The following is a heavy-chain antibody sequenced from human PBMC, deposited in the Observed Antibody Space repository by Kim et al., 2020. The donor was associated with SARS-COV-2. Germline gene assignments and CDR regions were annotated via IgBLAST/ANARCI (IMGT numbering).Heavy chain of an antibody. V-gene: IGHV1-8*01. Sequence: ASVKVSCKASGYTFTSYDINWVRQATGQGLEWMGWMNPNSGNTGYAQKFQGRVTMTRNTSISTAYMELSSLRSEDTAVYYCARGRKPLLYLGDRRYFDYWGQGTLVTVSS. CDR1: GYTFTSYD. D-gene: IGHD2-2*02. J-gene: IGHJ4*02. CDR2: MNPNSGNT. CDR3: ARGRKPLLYLGDRRYFDY.